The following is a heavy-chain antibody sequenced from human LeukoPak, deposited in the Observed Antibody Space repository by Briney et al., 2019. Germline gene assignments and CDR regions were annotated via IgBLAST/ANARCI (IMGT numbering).Heavy chain of an antibody. J-gene: IGHJ6*04. CDR2: TYYRSKWYK. D-gene: IGHD2-2*01. V-gene: IGHV6-1*01. Sequence: SQTLSLTFAISGDSVSSNSAAWNWLRQSPSRGLEWLGSTYYRSKWYKDYAVDVESRITNKPDTTKNPFSLQLNSVTPEDTAVYYCARDQLLSLVKPYYYYGMDVWGKGTTVTVSS. CDR1: GDSVSSNSAA. CDR3: ARDQLLSLVKPYYYYGMDV.